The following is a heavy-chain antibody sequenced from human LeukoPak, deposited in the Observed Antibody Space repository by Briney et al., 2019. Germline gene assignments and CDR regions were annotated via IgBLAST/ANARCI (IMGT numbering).Heavy chain of an antibody. D-gene: IGHD2-15*01. CDR2: ISYSGNT. V-gene: IGHV4-34*01. J-gene: IGHJ3*02. CDR1: GGSFSGYH. CDR3: ARHCCSGPAKRVFDI. Sequence: SEPLSLTCAVCGGSFSGYHWGWVRQPPGKGLEWIGTISYSGNTDYNPSLRSRVTISVDTSNNQFSLRLGSVTAADTAVYHCARHCCSGPAKRVFDIWGQGTMVTVSS.